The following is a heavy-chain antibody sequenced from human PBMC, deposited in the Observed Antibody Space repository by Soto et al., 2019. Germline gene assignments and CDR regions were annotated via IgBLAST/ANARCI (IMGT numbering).Heavy chain of an antibody. Sequence: QVQLLQSGAEVKKPGASLQVSCTASGDVFINSFIHWVRQAPGQGLEWMGMISPSFGSTTSTHKFQGTIAVTTEMSTATVYMDLRSLTSADTAMYYCASAVTTFIRPDDADNYSGLDIWGQGTTVIVSS. D-gene: IGHD4-4*01. J-gene: IGHJ6*02. V-gene: IGHV1-46*01. CDR1: GDVFINSF. CDR3: ASAVTTFIRPDDADNYSGLDI. CDR2: ISPSFGST.